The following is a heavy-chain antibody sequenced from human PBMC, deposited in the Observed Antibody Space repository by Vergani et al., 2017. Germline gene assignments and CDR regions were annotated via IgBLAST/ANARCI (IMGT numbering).Heavy chain of an antibody. CDR2: INHSGST. Sequence: QVQLQQWGAGLLKPSETLSLTCAVYGGSFSGYYWSWIRQPPGKGLEWIGEINHSGSTNYNPSLKSRVTISVDTSKNQFSLKLSSVTAADTAVYYCARASDLNLGSGALGYWGQGTLVTVSS. J-gene: IGHJ4*02. D-gene: IGHD3-10*01. CDR1: GGSFSGYY. CDR3: ARASDLNLGSGALGY. V-gene: IGHV4-34*01.